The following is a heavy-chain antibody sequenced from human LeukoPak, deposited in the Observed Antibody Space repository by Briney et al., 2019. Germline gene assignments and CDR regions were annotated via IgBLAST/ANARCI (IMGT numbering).Heavy chain of an antibody. CDR3: ARSRTDYGDYFNAFDI. D-gene: IGHD4-17*01. CDR1: GYTFTSYA. CDR2: IIPILGIA. V-gene: IGHV1-69*04. J-gene: IGHJ3*02. Sequence: SVKVSCKASGYTFTSYAMHWVRQSPGQGLEWMGRIIPILGIANYAQKFQGRVTITADKSTSTAYMELSSLRSEDTAVYYCARSRTDYGDYFNAFDIWGQGTMVTVSS.